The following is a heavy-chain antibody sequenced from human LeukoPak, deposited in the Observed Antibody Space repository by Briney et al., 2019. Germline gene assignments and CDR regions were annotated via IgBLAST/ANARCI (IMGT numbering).Heavy chain of an antibody. CDR1: GGSISSYY. Sequence: PSETLSLTCSVSGGSISSYYWSWIRQPPGKGLEWIGYIYYSGSTNYNPSLKSRVIISVDTSKNQFSVKLSSVTAADTAVYYCARSKQQLAYYYGMDVWGQGTTVIVSS. V-gene: IGHV4-59*08. D-gene: IGHD6-13*01. CDR3: ARSKQQLAYYYGMDV. CDR2: IYYSGST. J-gene: IGHJ6*02.